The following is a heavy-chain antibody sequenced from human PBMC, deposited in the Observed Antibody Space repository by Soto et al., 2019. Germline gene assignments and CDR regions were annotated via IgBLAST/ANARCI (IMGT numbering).Heavy chain of an antibody. J-gene: IGHJ4*02. CDR3: ARVLLGDFAYDY. Sequence: GKGLEWVANKNQDGVETYYVDSVKGRFTLSRDNAKNSLYLQMNSLRAEDTAVYYCARVLLGDFAYDYWGQGTLVTVSS. D-gene: IGHD4-17*01. CDR2: KNQDGVET. V-gene: IGHV3-7*01.